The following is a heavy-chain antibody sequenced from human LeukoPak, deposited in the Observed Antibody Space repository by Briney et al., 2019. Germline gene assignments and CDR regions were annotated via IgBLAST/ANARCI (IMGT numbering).Heavy chain of an antibody. V-gene: IGHV3-30-3*01. J-gene: IGHJ4*02. CDR3: ARDSSDIVVVYGFDY. D-gene: IGHD2-2*01. CDR1: GFTLSIYN. CDR2: MSYDVSNR. Sequence: GGSLRLSCAASGFTLSIYNMHWVRQAPGRGLGWVAVMSYDVSNRYHADSVKGRFTISRDNSKNPLYLQMSRLRAEDTAMYYCARDSSDIVVVYGFDYWGQGTLVTVSS.